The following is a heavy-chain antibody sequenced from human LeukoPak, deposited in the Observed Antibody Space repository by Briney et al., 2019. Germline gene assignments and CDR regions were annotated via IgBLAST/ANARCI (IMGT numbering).Heavy chain of an antibody. D-gene: IGHD3-16*02. CDR1: GYTFTSYD. V-gene: IGHV1-8*01. CDR2: MNPKSGNT. Sequence: ASVKVSCKASGYTFTSYDINWVRQATGQGLEWMGWMNPKSGNTGYAQKFQGRVTMTRNTSISTAYMELSSLRSEDTAVYYCARARYYDYVWGSYRYFDYWGQGTLVTVSS. J-gene: IGHJ4*02. CDR3: ARARYYDYVWGSYRYFDY.